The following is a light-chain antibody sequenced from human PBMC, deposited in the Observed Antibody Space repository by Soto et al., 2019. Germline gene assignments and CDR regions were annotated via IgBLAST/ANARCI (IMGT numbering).Light chain of an antibody. J-gene: IGKJ3*01. CDR3: QQYGSSPFT. CDR2: GAS. Sequence: EIVLTQSPGTLSLSPGERATLSCRASQSVSSSYLAWYQQKHDQAPRLLIYGASSRATGIPDRFSGSGSGTDFTLTISRLEPEDFAVYYCQQYGSSPFTFGPGTKVDIK. CDR1: QSVSSSY. V-gene: IGKV3-20*01.